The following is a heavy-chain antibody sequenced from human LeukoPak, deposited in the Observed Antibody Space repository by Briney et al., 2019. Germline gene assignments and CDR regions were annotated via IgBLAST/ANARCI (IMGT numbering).Heavy chain of an antibody. D-gene: IGHD2-2*01. V-gene: IGHV3-23*01. CDR3: AKEHCPRRTNCNDNYFDH. CDR2: LTGNENST. J-gene: IGHJ4*02. Sequence: GGSLTLSCVASGFTFSNYALNWVRQPPRQGQEWVAVLTGNENSTSYAGSWKGWFTISRENSKNTVNLQINSLKAEDTAMYYCAKEHCPRRTNCNDNYFDHWGQGTLVTVSS. CDR1: GFTFSNYA.